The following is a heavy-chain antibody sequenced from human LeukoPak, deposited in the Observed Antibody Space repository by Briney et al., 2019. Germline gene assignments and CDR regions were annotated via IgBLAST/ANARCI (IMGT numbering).Heavy chain of an antibody. D-gene: IGHD3-22*01. CDR3: ARIRYYYDSSGYYFFWFDP. Sequence: SVKVSCKASGGTFSSYAISWVRQAPGQGLEWMGRIIPIFGTANYAQRFQGRVTITTDESTSTAYMELSSLRSEDTAVYYCARIRYYYDSSGYYFFWFDPWGQGTLVTVSS. CDR1: GGTFSSYA. CDR2: IIPIFGTA. V-gene: IGHV1-69*05. J-gene: IGHJ5*02.